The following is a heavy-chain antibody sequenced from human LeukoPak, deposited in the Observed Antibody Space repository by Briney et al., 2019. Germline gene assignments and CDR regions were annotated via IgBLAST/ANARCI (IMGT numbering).Heavy chain of an antibody. D-gene: IGHD5-18*01. CDR3: AKDGSGYSYSDY. CDR2: IRSDGNNK. CDR1: GFTFSSYG. V-gene: IGHV3-30*02. Sequence: PGGSLRLSCAASGFTFSSYGMHWVRQAPSKGLEWVAFIRSDGNNKYYADSVKGRFTISRDNSKNTLYLQMNSLRSEDTAVYYCAKDGSGYSYSDYWGQGTLVTVSS. J-gene: IGHJ4*02.